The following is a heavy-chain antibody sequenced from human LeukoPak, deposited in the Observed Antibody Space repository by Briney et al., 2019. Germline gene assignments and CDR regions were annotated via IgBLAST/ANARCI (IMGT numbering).Heavy chain of an antibody. V-gene: IGHV4-59*08. Sequence: PSETLSLTCTVSGGSIRSYFWNWIRQPPGKGLEWIGYIYYTGITNYNPSLKSRVTMSLDTSKSQFSLKLASVTAADTAVYYCAGGVGITTSHWGQGALATASS. CDR2: IYYTGIT. CDR1: GGSIRSYF. CDR3: AGGVGITTSH. J-gene: IGHJ4*02. D-gene: IGHD4-4*01.